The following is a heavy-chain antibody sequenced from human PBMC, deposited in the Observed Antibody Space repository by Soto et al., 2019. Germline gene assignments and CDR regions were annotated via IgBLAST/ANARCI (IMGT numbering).Heavy chain of an antibody. Sequence: PSVTLSLTCTISGGSISNSRYSRGWIRRPPATGPEWIGSIYYSGSTYYSPSLKSRATISVDTSKNQFSLPLSSVTAGDTAVYYCARLFNSYCGNSWVLLGAFYIWGQGTRVTVS. CDR3: ARLFNSYCGNSWVLLGAFYI. J-gene: IGHJ3*02. V-gene: IGHV4-39*01. CDR2: IYYSGST. CDR1: GGSISNSRYS. D-gene: IGHD3-10*01.